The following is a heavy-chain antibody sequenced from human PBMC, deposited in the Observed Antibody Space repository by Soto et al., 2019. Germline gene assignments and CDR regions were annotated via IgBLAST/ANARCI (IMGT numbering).Heavy chain of an antibody. Sequence: PGGSLRLSCAASGFTFSSYAMSWVRQAPGKGLEWVSAISGSGGSTYYADSVKGRFTISRDNSKNTLYLQMNSLRAEDTAVYYCAKRELLRRMYYYGMDVWGQGTTVTVS. CDR1: GFTFSSYA. J-gene: IGHJ6*02. CDR2: ISGSGGST. V-gene: IGHV3-23*01. D-gene: IGHD1-7*01. CDR3: AKRELLRRMYYYGMDV.